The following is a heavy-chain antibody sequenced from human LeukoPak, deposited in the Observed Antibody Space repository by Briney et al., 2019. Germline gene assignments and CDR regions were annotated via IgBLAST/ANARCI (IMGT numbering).Heavy chain of an antibody. Sequence: GGSLRLSCAASGFTFSSYSMNWVRQAPGKGLEWVSSISSSSYIYYADSVKGRFTISRDNSKNTLYLQMNSLRAEDTAVYYCAKGSFGVIAYYFDYWGQGTLVTVSS. CDR2: ISSSSYI. D-gene: IGHD3-10*01. CDR3: AKGSFGVIAYYFDY. CDR1: GFTFSSYS. V-gene: IGHV3-21*01. J-gene: IGHJ4*02.